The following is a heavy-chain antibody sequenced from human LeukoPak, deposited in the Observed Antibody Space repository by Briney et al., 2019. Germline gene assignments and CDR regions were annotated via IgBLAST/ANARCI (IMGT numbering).Heavy chain of an antibody. CDR1: GFTFSSYA. Sequence: GGSLRLSCAASGFTFSSYAMSWVRQAPGKGLEWVSNIGVSGGSTFYADSVRGRFTISRDSFKNTLYLQMNSLRAEDSAVYYCAKVYYSSSWSPLPFDPWGQGTLVTVSS. CDR2: IGVSGGST. J-gene: IGHJ5*02. D-gene: IGHD6-13*01. CDR3: AKVYYSSSWSPLPFDP. V-gene: IGHV3-23*01.